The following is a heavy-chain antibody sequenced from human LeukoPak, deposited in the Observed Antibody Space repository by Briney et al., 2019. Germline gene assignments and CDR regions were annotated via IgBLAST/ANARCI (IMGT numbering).Heavy chain of an antibody. CDR1: GFTFSSYA. V-gene: IGHV3-23*01. CDR2: VSGGAANS. D-gene: IGHD1-26*01. CDR3: ARERGRGRDSPWFDY. Sequence: PGGSLRLSCVGSGFTFSSYAMSRVRQAPGKGLEWVSAVSGGAANSYYADSVKGRVTISSDNSKNTLYLQMNNLRAEDTAVYYCARERGRGRDSPWFDYWGQGTLVTVSS. J-gene: IGHJ4*02.